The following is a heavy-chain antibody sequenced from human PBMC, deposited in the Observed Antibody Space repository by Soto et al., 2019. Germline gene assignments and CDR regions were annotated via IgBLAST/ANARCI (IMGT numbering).Heavy chain of an antibody. CDR1: GFTFSSYG. D-gene: IGHD3-10*01. CDR2: IWYDGSNK. J-gene: IGHJ4*02. V-gene: IGHV3-33*01. Sequence: GGSLRLSCAASGFTFSSYGMHWVRQAPGKGLEWVAVIWYDGSNKYYADSVKGRFTISRDNSKNTLYLQMNSLRAEDTAVYYCARGSNVLLWFGELYFDYWGQGTLVTVPS. CDR3: ARGSNVLLWFGELYFDY.